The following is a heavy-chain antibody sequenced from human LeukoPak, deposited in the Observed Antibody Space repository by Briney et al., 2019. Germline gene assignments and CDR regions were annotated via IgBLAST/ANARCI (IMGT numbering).Heavy chain of an antibody. CDR1: GGSISSYY. CDR3: ARCYYDDSVYQSCFDP. V-gene: IGHV4-4*07. CDR2: IYGSGSS. D-gene: IGHD3-22*01. Sequence: PSETLSLTCTVSGGSISSYYWSWIRQPAGKGLEWIGRIYGSGSSDYNPSLKSRVTISVDKSKNQFSLKLSSVTAADTAVYYCARCYYDDSVYQSCFDPWGQGTLVTVSS. J-gene: IGHJ5*02.